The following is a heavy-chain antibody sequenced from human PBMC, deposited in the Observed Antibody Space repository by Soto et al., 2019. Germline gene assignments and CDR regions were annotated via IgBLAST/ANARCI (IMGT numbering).Heavy chain of an antibody. D-gene: IGHD2-15*01. CDR2: IYPGDSDT. CDR1: GYSFTSYW. J-gene: IGHJ5*02. Sequence: PGESLKISCKGSGYSFTSYWIGWVRQMPGKGLEWMGIIYPGDSDTRYSPSFQGQVTISADKSISTAYLQWSSLKASDTAMYYCARSSMLGVVTQLRWFDPWGQGTLVTVSS. V-gene: IGHV5-51*01. CDR3: ARSSMLGVVTQLRWFDP.